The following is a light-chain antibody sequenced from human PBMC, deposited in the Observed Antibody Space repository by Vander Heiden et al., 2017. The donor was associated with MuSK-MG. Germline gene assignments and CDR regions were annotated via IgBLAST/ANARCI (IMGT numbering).Light chain of an antibody. V-gene: IGKV1-33*01. Sequence: IQMAQSPSSLSASVGDRVTITCQASQDITNYLNLYQQKPGKAPKLLIYEASNLETGVPSRFSGSGSGTDFTFTISGLQPEDIATYYCQHRNTFGGGTKVEIK. CDR1: QDITNY. CDR3: QHRNT. CDR2: EAS. J-gene: IGKJ4*01.